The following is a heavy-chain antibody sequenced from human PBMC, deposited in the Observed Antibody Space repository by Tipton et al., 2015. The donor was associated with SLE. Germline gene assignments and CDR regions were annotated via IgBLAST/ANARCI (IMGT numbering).Heavy chain of an antibody. V-gene: IGHV4-59*01. CDR3: ARGGLGVSYYYYMDV. Sequence: TLSLTCTVSGGSISGYYWSWIRQPPGKGLEWIGYIHYSGSTTYNPSLKSRLTISVDSFSKNQFSLKLSSVTAADTAVYYCARGGLGVSYYYYMDVWGKGTTVTVSS. J-gene: IGHJ6*03. CDR1: GGSISGYY. D-gene: IGHD1-26*01. CDR2: IHYSGST.